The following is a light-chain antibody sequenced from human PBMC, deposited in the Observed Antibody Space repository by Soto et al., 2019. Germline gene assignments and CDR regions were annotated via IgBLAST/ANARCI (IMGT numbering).Light chain of an antibody. J-gene: IGKJ4*01. CDR1: QSVTNY. Sequence: EIVLTQSPATLSLSPGARATLSCRASQSVTNYLIWYQQKPGQAPGLLIYDTFHRATGIPARFSGSGSGTDFTLTISSLEPEDSAVYYCQQRASWPLTFGGGTKVEIK. CDR3: QQRASWPLT. CDR2: DTF. V-gene: IGKV3-11*01.